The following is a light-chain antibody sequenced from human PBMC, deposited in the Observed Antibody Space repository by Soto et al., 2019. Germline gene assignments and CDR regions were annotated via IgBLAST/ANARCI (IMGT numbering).Light chain of an antibody. CDR1: QAISSA. CDR2: DAS. Sequence: AIQLTQSPSSLSASVGDRVTITCRASQAISSALAWYQQKPGKAPKLLIYDASSLESGVPSRFSGSGSGTDFTLTISSLQPEDFATYYCQQFNNYPPLTFGGGTKVEIK. V-gene: IGKV1D-13*01. CDR3: QQFNNYPPLT. J-gene: IGKJ4*01.